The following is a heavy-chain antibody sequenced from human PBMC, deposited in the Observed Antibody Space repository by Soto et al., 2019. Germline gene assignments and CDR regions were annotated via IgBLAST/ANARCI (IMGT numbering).Heavy chain of an antibody. CDR3: AKPYGGNSLCYFDY. CDR1: GFTFSSYG. CDR2: LSYDGSNK. D-gene: IGHD4-17*01. J-gene: IGHJ4*02. Sequence: GGSLRLSCAASGFTFSSYGMHWVRQAPGKGLEWVAVLSYDGSNKYYADSMKGRFTISRDNSKNTLYLQMNSLRADDTAVYYCAKPYGGNSLCYFDYWGQGTLVTVSS. V-gene: IGHV3-30*18.